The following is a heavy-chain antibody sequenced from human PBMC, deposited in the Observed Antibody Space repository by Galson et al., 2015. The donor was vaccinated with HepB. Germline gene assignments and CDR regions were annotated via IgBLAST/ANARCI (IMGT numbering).Heavy chain of an antibody. D-gene: IGHD2-2*01. CDR3: ANNIVVVPAARAPPQYYGMDV. CDR2: KRYDGSNE. CDR1: GFTFSSSG. Sequence: SLRHSCAASGFTFSSSGMHWVRQARGKGLEWVAFKRYDGSNEYYADSVKGRFTISRDNSKNTLYLQMNSLRAEDTAVYYCANNIVVVPAARAPPQYYGMDVWSQGTTVTVSS. J-gene: IGHJ6*02. V-gene: IGHV3-30*02.